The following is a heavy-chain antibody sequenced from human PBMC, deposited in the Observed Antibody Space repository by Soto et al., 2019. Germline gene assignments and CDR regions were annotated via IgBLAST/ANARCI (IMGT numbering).Heavy chain of an antibody. J-gene: IGHJ6*03. CDR3: AAGPNYYYYYMDV. CDR1: GFSFTSSA. V-gene: IGHV1-58*02. Sequence: GTSVKVSCEASGFSFTSSAMQWVRQARGQRLEWIGWIVVGSGNTNYAQKFQERVTITRDMSTSTAYMELSSLRSEDTAVYYCAAGPNYYYYYMDVWGKGTTVTVSS. CDR2: IVVGSGNT.